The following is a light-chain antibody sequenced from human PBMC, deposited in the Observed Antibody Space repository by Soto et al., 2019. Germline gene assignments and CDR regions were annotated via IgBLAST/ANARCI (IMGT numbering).Light chain of an antibody. V-gene: IGKV1-12*01. Sequence: DIQMTQSPSSVSASVGDRVTITCRASQGISSWLAWYQKKPGKAPNLLIYAASSLQSGVPSRFSGSESRTDFTLTISSLQPEDCAIYFCQQANSSPITFGQGTRLEIK. CDR3: QQANSSPIT. J-gene: IGKJ5*01. CDR2: AAS. CDR1: QGISSW.